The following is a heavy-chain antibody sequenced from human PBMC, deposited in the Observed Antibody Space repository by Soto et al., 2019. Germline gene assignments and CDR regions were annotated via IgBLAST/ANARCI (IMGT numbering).Heavy chain of an antibody. D-gene: IGHD1-26*01. CDR3: ARGLGLYYFDY. V-gene: IGHV1-3*01. Sequence: ASVKLSCEASGYTFTSYAMHWVRQAPGQRLEWMGWINAGNGNTKYSQKFQGRVTITRDTSASTAYMELSSLRSEDTAVYYCARGLGLYYFDYWGQGTLVTVSS. CDR1: GYTFTSYA. CDR2: INAGNGNT. J-gene: IGHJ4*02.